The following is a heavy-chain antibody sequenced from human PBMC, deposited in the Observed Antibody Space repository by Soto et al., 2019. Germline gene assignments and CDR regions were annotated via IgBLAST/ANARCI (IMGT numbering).Heavy chain of an antibody. CDR2: IWYDGSNK. D-gene: IGHD3-22*01. Sequence: QVQLVESGGGVVQPGRSLRLSCAASGFTFSSYGMHWVRQAPGKGLEWVAVIWYDGSNKYYADSVKGRFTISRDNSKNTLYHQMNSLRAEDTAVYYCAREGHYDDSSGYYDRLGFDYWGQGTLVTVSS. CDR1: GFTFSSYG. J-gene: IGHJ4*02. V-gene: IGHV3-33*01. CDR3: AREGHYDDSSGYYDRLGFDY.